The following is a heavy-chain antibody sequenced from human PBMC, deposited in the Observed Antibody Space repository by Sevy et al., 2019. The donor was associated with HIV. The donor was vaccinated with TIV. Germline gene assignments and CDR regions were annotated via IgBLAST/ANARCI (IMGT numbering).Heavy chain of an antibody. D-gene: IGHD4-17*01. V-gene: IGHV1-69*06. Sequence: ASVKVSCKASGGTFSSYAISWVRQAPGQGLEWMGGIIPIFGTANYAQKFQGRVTITADKSTSTAYMELSSLRSEDTAVYYCAKYGPTGGAFDIWGQGTMVTVSS. CDR1: GGTFSSYA. J-gene: IGHJ3*02. CDR2: IIPIFGTA. CDR3: AKYGPTGGAFDI.